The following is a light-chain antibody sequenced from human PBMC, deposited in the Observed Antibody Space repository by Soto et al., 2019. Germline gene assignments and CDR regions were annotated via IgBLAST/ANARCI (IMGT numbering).Light chain of an antibody. V-gene: IGKV3-20*01. Sequence: EIVLAQSPGTLSLSPGERATLSCWASQSVTSNYLAWYQQKPGQAPRLLIQGASSRATGIPDRFSGSGSGTDFTLTISRLEPEDFAVYYCQPYGSSPQTFGQGTKLEIK. CDR1: QSVTSNY. CDR3: QPYGSSPQT. J-gene: IGKJ2*01. CDR2: GAS.